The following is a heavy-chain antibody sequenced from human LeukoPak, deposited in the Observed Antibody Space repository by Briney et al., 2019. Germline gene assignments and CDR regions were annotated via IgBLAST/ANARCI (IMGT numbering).Heavy chain of an antibody. Sequence: GGSLRLSCAASGFTSSSYAMHWVRQAPGKGLEWVAVISYDGSNKYYADSVKGRFTISRDNSKNTLYLQMNSLRAEDTAVYYCARASYCGGDCYSSGFDYWGQGTLVTVSS. J-gene: IGHJ4*02. CDR2: ISYDGSNK. V-gene: IGHV3-30*04. CDR3: ARASYCGGDCYSSGFDY. CDR1: GFTSSSYA. D-gene: IGHD2-21*02.